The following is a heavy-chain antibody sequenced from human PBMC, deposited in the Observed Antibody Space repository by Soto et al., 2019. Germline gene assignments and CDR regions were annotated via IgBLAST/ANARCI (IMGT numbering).Heavy chain of an antibody. CDR2: INHSGST. V-gene: IGHV4-34*01. Sequence: NPSETLSLTCAVYGGSFSGYYWSWIRQPPGKGLEWIGEINHSGSTNYNPSLKSRVTISVDTSKNQFSLKLSSVTAADTAVYYCARGEGYGDRLEDAFDIWGQGTMVTVSS. CDR1: GGSFSGYY. J-gene: IGHJ3*02. D-gene: IGHD4-17*01. CDR3: ARGEGYGDRLEDAFDI.